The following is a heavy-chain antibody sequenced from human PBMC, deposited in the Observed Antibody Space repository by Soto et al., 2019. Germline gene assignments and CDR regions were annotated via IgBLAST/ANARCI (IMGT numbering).Heavy chain of an antibody. D-gene: IGHD3-10*01. CDR1: GYTFTGYY. CDR3: ARGVREMARGVIMGYYYYYMDV. J-gene: IGHJ6*03. Sequence: ASVKVSCKASGYTFTGYYMHWVRQAPGQGLEWMGWINPNSGGTNYAQKFQGWVTMTRDTSISTAYMELSRLRSDDTAVYYCARGVREMARGVIMGYYYYYMDVWGKGTPVTSP. CDR2: INPNSGGT. V-gene: IGHV1-2*04.